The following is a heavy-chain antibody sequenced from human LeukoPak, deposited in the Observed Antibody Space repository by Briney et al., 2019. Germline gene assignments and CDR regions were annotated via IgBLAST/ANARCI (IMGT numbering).Heavy chain of an antibody. V-gene: IGHV3-21*01. CDR1: GFTFSSYS. CDR2: ISSSSSYI. D-gene: IGHD6-13*01. Sequence: PGGSLRLSCAASGFTFSSYSMNWVRQAPGKGLEWVSSISSSSSYIYYADSVKGRFTISRDNAKNSLYLQMNSLRAEDTAVYYCARVSDIAAAVGYWGQGTLVTVSS. J-gene: IGHJ4*02. CDR3: ARVSDIAAAVGY.